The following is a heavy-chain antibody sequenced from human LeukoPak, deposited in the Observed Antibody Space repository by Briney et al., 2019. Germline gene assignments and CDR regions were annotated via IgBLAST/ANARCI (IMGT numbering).Heavy chain of an antibody. CDR2: ISSSSSYI. J-gene: IGHJ3*02. CDR3: ARGGQQLGAFDI. CDR1: GFTFSSYG. Sequence: GGSLRLSCAASGFTFSSYGMSWVRQAPGKGLEWVSSISSSSSYIYYADSVKGRFTISRDNAKNSLYLQMNSLRAEDTAVYYCARGGQQLGAFDIWGQGTMVTVSS. D-gene: IGHD6-13*01. V-gene: IGHV3-21*01.